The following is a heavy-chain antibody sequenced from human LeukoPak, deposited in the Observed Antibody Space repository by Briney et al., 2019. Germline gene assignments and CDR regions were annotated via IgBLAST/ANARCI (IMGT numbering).Heavy chain of an antibody. J-gene: IGHJ5*02. D-gene: IGHD2-15*01. V-gene: IGHV3-49*03. CDR3: SALTPGVVVAVPFDP. CDR2: VRSKTYGGTT. Sequence: GGSLRLSCAASGFTFSSYWMNWFRQAPGKGLEWVGFVRSKTYGGTTEYAASVRDRFTISRDDSKSIAYLQMNSLKTEDTAVYYCSALTPGVVVAVPFDPWGQGTLVTISS. CDR1: GFTFSSYW.